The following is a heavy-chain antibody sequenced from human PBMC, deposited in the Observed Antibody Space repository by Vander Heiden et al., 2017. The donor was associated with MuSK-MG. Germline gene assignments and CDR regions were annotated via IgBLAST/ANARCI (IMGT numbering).Heavy chain of an antibody. Sequence: EVQLVQSGAAVKKPGDSLKISCKGSGFSFSNYWIAWVRQMPGKGLEWMGIIYCGDSEARYSPSFQGQVTFSADKSINTAFLQWDSLKPSDTAMYYCARHYGDYANWFDPWGQGTLVTVSS. J-gene: IGHJ5*02. CDR2: IYCGDSEA. CDR3: ARHYGDYANWFDP. V-gene: IGHV5-51*01. CDR1: GFSFSNYW. D-gene: IGHD4-17*01.